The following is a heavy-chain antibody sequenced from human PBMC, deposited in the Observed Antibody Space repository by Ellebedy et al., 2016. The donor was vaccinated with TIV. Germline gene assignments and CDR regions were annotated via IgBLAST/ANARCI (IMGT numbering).Heavy chain of an antibody. D-gene: IGHD3/OR15-3a*01. CDR3: ARVLLGLYYFDY. Sequence: GESLKISCAASGYTFTSYWMHWVRQVPGKGLVWVSRVNNDGTITNYADSVKGRFTISRDNAGNSVYLQMNSLRAEDTGVYYCARVLLGLYYFDYWGQGALVTVSS. CDR2: VNNDGTIT. CDR1: GYTFTSYW. J-gene: IGHJ4*02. V-gene: IGHV3-74*01.